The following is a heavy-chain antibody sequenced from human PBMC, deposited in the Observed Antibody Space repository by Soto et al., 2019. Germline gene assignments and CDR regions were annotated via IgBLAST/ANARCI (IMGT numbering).Heavy chain of an antibody. D-gene: IGHD3-3*01. CDR3: ATHSLRFLEWLPYYFDY. Sequence: QLQLQESGPGLVKPSETLSLTCTVSGGSISSSSYYWGWIRQPPGKGLEWIGSIYYSGSTYYNPYLKSRVTISVDTSKNKFSLKLSSVTAADTAVYYCATHSLRFLEWLPYYFDYWGQGTLVTVSS. CDR1: GGSISSSSYY. J-gene: IGHJ4*02. CDR2: IYYSGST. V-gene: IGHV4-39*01.